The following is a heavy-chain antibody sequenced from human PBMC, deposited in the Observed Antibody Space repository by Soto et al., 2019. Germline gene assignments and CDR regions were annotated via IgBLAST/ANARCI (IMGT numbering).Heavy chain of an antibody. CDR1: GGSISRYY. D-gene: IGHD2-21*02. V-gene: IGHV4-59*01. Sequence: QVRLQESGPGLVKPSETLSLTCTVSGGSISRYYWSWIRQPPGKGLEWIGYLYNAGSTIYIPSLTSRVTISVDMSQHQFSLNLNYVTAADTAVYYCARDLWGYCGTDCYPLDVWGQGTTVTVSS. CDR2: LYNAGST. CDR3: ARDLWGYCGTDCYPLDV. J-gene: IGHJ6*02.